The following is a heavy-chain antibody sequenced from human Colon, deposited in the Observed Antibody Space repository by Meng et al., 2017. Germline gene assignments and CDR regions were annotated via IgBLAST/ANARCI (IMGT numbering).Heavy chain of an antibody. D-gene: IGHD3-10*01. Sequence: GESLKISCVGSGFTFSSYGMIWVRQAPGKGLEWVSSIAKYSTDMYYADSVKGRFTTSRDDAKSSLYLQMNSLRVEDTAVYFSAREWAGSGKTWTDYWGQGTLVTVSS. J-gene: IGHJ4*02. CDR2: IAKYSTDM. V-gene: IGHV3-21*06. CDR1: GFTFSSYG. CDR3: AREWAGSGKTWTDY.